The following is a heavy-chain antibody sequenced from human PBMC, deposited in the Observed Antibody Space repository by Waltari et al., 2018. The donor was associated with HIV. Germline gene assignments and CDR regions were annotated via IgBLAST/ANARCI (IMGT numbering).Heavy chain of an antibody. CDR1: GGSVNDYY. CDR2: IDHRVNV. J-gene: IGHJ5*01. V-gene: IGHV4-34*02. D-gene: IGHD6-19*01. CDR3: ARGSTTGWYWGGWYAS. Sequence: QVQLQQWGAGLLKASETLSLTCAVYGGSVNDYYWTWIRQSPEVGLEWIGEIDHRVNVNLNPSLESRVTVSVDRSKNQFSLKLNALTAADTATYYCARGSTTGWYWGGWYASWGQGNLVIVSA.